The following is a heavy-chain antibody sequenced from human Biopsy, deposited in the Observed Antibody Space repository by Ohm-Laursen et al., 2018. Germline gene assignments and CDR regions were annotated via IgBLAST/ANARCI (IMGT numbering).Heavy chain of an antibody. CDR1: GDSINSSY. CDR2: ISNSGNT. Sequence: SQTLSLTWPVSGDSINSSYWSWIRQPPGKGLEWIGFISNSGNTNYNPSLKSRVTTSVDTSKNQISLKLDSVTVADTAVFYCARRGSGGRSFDYWGQGSLVTVSS. CDR3: ARRGSGGRSFDY. V-gene: IGHV4-59*08. D-gene: IGHD2-15*01. J-gene: IGHJ4*02.